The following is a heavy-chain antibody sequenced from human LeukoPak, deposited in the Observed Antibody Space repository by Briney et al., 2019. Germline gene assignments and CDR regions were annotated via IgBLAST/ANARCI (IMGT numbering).Heavy chain of an antibody. CDR3: ARDGGGFGELPFDY. CDR2: ISAYNGDT. CDR1: GYTFTSYG. D-gene: IGHD3-10*01. Sequence: ASVNVSCKASGYTFTSYGISWVRQAPGQGLEWMGWISAYNGDTNYAQKLQGRVTMTTDTSTSTAYMELRSLRSHDTAVYYCARDGGGFGELPFDYWGQGTLVTVSS. J-gene: IGHJ4*02. V-gene: IGHV1-18*01.